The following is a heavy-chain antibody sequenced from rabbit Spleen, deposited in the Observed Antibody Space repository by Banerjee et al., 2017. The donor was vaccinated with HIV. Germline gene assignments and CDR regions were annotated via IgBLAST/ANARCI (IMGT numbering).Heavy chain of an antibody. J-gene: IGHJ4*01. CDR3: ARGGSIGGDYPLNL. CDR1: GFDFRQYG. D-gene: IGHD2-1*01. Sequence: QEQLVESGGGLVQPGGSLKLSCKVSGFDFRQYGVTWVRQAPGKGLEWIACIDVVRSGSTYYASWAKGRLTISKTSSTTVDLKMTSLTAADSATYFCARGGSIGGDYPLNLWGQGTLVTVS. CDR2: IDVVRSGST. V-gene: IGHV1S45*01.